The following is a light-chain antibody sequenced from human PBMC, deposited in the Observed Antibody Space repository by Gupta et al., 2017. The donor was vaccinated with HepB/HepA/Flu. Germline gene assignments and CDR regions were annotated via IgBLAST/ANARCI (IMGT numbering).Light chain of an antibody. CDR2: DDS. J-gene: IGLJ1*01. V-gene: IGLV3-21*03. CDR1: NIGSKT. Sequence: SFVLTQPPSVSVAPGKTATITCGGNNIGSKTVHWYQQKPGQAPELVVFDDSDRPSGVPERFSGSKSGNTATLSITWVEAEDEADYYCHVWDTNSDHQVFGTGTKVTVL. CDR3: HVWDTNSDHQV.